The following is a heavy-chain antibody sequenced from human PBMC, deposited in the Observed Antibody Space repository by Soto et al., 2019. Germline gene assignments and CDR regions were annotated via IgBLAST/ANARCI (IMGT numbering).Heavy chain of an antibody. CDR3: ARDKMYGDYYYYYYMDV. CDR2: INAGNGNT. D-gene: IGHD4-17*01. Sequence: ASVKVSCKASGYTFTSYAMHWVRQAPGQRLEWMGWINAGNGNTKYSQKFQGRVTITRDTSASTAYMELSSLRSEDTAVYYCARDKMYGDYYYYYYMDVWGKGTTVTVSS. CDR1: GYTFTSYA. J-gene: IGHJ6*03. V-gene: IGHV1-3*01.